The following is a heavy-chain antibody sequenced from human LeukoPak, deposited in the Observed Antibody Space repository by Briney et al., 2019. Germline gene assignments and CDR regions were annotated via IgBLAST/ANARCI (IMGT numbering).Heavy chain of an antibody. D-gene: IGHD3-22*01. J-gene: IGHJ4*02. CDR1: GGPFSTSS. Sequence: ASVKVSCKASGGPFSTSSFSWVRQAPGQGLEWMGGIVPMFGTTRYAQKFQGKVTITADESTRTASMQLSSLRSEDTAVYYCARGALQYDSSGYYDYFDYWGQGTLVTVSS. V-gene: IGHV1-69*01. CDR3: ARGALQYDSSGYYDYFDY. CDR2: IVPMFGTT.